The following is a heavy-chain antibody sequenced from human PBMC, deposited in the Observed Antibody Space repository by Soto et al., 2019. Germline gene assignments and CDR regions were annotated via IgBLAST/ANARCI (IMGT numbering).Heavy chain of an antibody. J-gene: IGHJ6*02. Sequence: QVQLQESGPGLVKPSQTLSLTCTVSGGSISSGDYYWSWIRQPPGKGLEWIGYIYYSGSTYYTPSLKSRVTISVDTSKNQFSLKLSSVTAADTAVYYCARSKGVPAATLLYYYYGMDVWGQGTTVTVSS. V-gene: IGHV4-30-4*01. CDR2: IYYSGST. D-gene: IGHD2-2*01. CDR3: ARSKGVPAATLLYYYYGMDV. CDR1: GGSISSGDYY.